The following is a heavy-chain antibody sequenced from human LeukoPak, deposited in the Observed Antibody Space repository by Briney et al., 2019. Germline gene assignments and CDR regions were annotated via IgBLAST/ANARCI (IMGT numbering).Heavy chain of an antibody. Sequence: GRSLRLSCAASGFTFSSYGMHWVRQAPGKGLEWVAVIWYDGSNKYYADSVKGRFTISRDNSKNTLYLQMNSLRAEDTAVYFCARGGHCTTTSCSNYDGMDVWGQGTTLTVSS. CDR3: ARGGHCTTTSCSNYDGMDV. CDR1: GFTFSSYG. V-gene: IGHV3-33*01. J-gene: IGHJ6*02. CDR2: IWYDGSNK. D-gene: IGHD2-2*01.